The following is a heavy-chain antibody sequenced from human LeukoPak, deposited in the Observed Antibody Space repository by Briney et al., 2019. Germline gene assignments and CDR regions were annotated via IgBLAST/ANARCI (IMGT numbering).Heavy chain of an antibody. J-gene: IGHJ4*02. V-gene: IGHV4-39*01. D-gene: IGHD6-19*01. CDR2: IYYSGST. CDR3: ARHQRTAVAGYFDY. CDR1: GGSISSSSYY. Sequence: NPSETLSLTCTVSGGSISSSSYYWGWIRQPPGKGLEWIGSIYYSGSTYYNPSLKSRVTISVDTSKNLFSLKMSSVTAADTAVYYCARHQRTAVAGYFDYWGQGTLVTVSS.